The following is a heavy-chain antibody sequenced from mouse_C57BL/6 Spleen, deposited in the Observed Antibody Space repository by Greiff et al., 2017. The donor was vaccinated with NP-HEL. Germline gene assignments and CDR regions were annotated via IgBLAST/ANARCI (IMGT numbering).Heavy chain of an antibody. CDR1: GYTFTSYW. CDR2: IHPNSGST. CDR3: ARSKTAQATAWFAY. Sequence: QVQLQQPGAELVKPGASVKLSCKASGYTFTSYWMHWVKQRPGQGLEWIGMIHPNSGSTNYNEKFKSKATLTVDTSSSTAYMQLSSLTSEDSAVYYCARSKTAQATAWFAYWGQGTLVTVSA. V-gene: IGHV1-64*01. J-gene: IGHJ3*01. D-gene: IGHD3-2*02.